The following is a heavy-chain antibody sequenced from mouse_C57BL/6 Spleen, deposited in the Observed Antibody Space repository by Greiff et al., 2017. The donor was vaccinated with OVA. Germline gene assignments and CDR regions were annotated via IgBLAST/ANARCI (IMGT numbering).Heavy chain of an antibody. CDR3: ARADYFYAMDY. J-gene: IGHJ4*01. D-gene: IGHD2-4*01. CDR1: GFTFSDYY. CDR2: INYDGSST. V-gene: IGHV5-16*01. Sequence: EVMLVESEGGLVQPGSSMKLSCTASGFTFSDYYMAWVRQVPEKGLEWVANINYDGSSTYYLDSLKSRFIISRDNAKNILYLQMSSLKSEDTATYYCARADYFYAMDYWGQGTSVTVSS.